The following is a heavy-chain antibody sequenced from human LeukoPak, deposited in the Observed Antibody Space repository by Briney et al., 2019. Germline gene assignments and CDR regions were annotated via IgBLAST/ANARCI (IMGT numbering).Heavy chain of an antibody. Sequence: SETLSLTCTVSGGSISSYYWGWIRQPPGKGLEWIGSIYYSGSTYYNPSLKSRVTISVDTSKNQFSLKLSSVTAADTAVYYCARQVQLWASHDFDYWGQGTLVTVSS. D-gene: IGHD5-18*01. CDR3: ARQVQLWASHDFDY. CDR1: GGSISSYY. V-gene: IGHV4-39*01. CDR2: IYYSGST. J-gene: IGHJ4*02.